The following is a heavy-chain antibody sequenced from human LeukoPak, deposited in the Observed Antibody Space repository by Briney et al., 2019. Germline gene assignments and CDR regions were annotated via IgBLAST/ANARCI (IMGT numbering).Heavy chain of an antibody. Sequence: SETLSLTCAVYGGSFSGYYWSWIRQPPGKGLEWIGEINHSGSTNYNPSLKSRVTISVDTSKNQFSLKLSSVTAADTAVYYCARGPRGYCSGGSCYYYYGMDVWGRGTTVTVSS. V-gene: IGHV4-34*01. J-gene: IGHJ6*02. D-gene: IGHD2-15*01. CDR2: INHSGST. CDR3: ARGPRGYCSGGSCYYYYGMDV. CDR1: GGSFSGYY.